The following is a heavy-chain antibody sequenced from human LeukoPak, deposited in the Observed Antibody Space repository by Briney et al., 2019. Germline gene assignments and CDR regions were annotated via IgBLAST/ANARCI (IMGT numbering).Heavy chain of an antibody. J-gene: IGHJ4*02. CDR2: IWYDGSNK. D-gene: IGHD6-13*01. CDR1: GFTFSSYG. V-gene: IGHV3-33*01. CDR3: ARDSSSSHYYFDY. Sequence: PGRSLRLSCAASGFTFSSYGMHWVRQASGKGLEWVAVIWYDGSNKYYADSVKGRFTISRDNSKNTLYLQMNSLRAEDTAVYYCARDSSSSHYYFDYWGQGTLVTVSS.